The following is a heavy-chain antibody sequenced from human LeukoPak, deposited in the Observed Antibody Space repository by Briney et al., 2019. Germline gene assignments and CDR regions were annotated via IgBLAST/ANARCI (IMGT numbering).Heavy chain of an antibody. Sequence: SETLSLTCTVSGGSIDSGDYYWGWIRQPPGKGLECIASIHYSGNTYFDPSLKSRVALSVDTSKNQFSLILSSVTAADTGNSYCARHTIESSLVGVLDWLAPWGQGTLVTVSS. J-gene: IGHJ5*02. V-gene: IGHV4-39*07. CDR1: GGSIDSGDYY. D-gene: IGHD2-15*01. CDR2: IHYSGNT. CDR3: ARHTIESSLVGVLDWLAP.